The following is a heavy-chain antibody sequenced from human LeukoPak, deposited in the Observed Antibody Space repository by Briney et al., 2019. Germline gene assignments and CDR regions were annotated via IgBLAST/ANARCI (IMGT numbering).Heavy chain of an antibody. J-gene: IGHJ6*03. CDR1: GYTFTSYD. V-gene: IGHV1-8*01. Sequence: ASVKVSCKASGYTFTSYDINWVRQATGQGLEWMGWMNPNSGNTGCAQKFQGRVTMTRNTSISTAYMELSSLRSEDTAVYYCARDNKRFLEPYYYYYYMDVWGKGTTVTVSS. CDR2: MNPNSGNT. D-gene: IGHD3-3*01. CDR3: ARDNKRFLEPYYYYYYMDV.